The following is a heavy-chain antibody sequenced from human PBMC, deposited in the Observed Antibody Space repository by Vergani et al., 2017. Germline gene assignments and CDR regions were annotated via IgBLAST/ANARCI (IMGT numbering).Heavy chain of an antibody. CDR1: GAAIKDFY. Sequence: QVLLQESGPGLVKPSETLSLTCTVSGAAIKDFYWSWFRQPPGKGLEWIGYVYYTGSTTYNPSLKSRVTISVDTSNNQFSLRMTSLTAADTAIYYCARDRDLYCRSTTSCHNWFDPWGQGSLVTVSS. J-gene: IGHJ5*02. D-gene: IGHD2/OR15-2a*01. CDR2: VYYTGST. CDR3: ARDRDLYCRSTTSCHNWFDP. V-gene: IGHV4-59*01.